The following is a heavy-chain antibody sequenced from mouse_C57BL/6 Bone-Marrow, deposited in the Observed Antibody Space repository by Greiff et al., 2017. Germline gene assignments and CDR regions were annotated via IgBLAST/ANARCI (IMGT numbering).Heavy chain of an antibody. Sequence: VQLQQPGAELVMPGASVKLSCKASGYTFTSYWMHWVKQRPGQGLEWIGEIDPSDSYTNYNQKFKGKSTLTVDKSSSTAYMQLSSLTSEDSAVYYCARDCYYPYYFDYWGQGTTLTVSS. CDR3: ARDCYYPYYFDY. CDR2: IDPSDSYT. V-gene: IGHV1-69*01. CDR1: GYTFTSYW. J-gene: IGHJ2*01. D-gene: IGHD2-3*01.